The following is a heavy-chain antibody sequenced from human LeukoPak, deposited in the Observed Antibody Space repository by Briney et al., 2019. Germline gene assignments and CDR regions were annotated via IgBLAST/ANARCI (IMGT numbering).Heavy chain of an antibody. V-gene: IGHV3-7*03. CDR3: AKDSGWFRLDY. J-gene: IGHJ4*02. CDR2: IKQDGSDK. Sequence: GGSLRLSCAASGFTFSTSWMTWVRQAPGKGLEWVANIKQDGSDKYYMDSVKGRFTISRDNAKNSLYLQMNSLRAEDTAVYYCAKDSGWFRLDYWGQGTLVTVSS. CDR1: GFTFSTSW. D-gene: IGHD6-13*01.